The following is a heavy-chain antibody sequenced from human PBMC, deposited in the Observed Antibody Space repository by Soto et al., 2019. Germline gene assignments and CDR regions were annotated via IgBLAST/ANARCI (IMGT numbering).Heavy chain of an antibody. V-gene: IGHV3-30*18. CDR1: GFTFSSYG. D-gene: IGHD3-10*01. CDR2: ISYDESNK. Sequence: QVQLVESGGGVVQPGRSLRLSCAASGFTFSSYGMHWVRQAPGKGLEWVAVISYDESNKYYADSVKGRFTISRDNSKNTLYLQMNSLRAEETAVYYCAKERGYRRFGEPDDYWCQGTLVTVSS. J-gene: IGHJ4*02. CDR3: AKERGYRRFGEPDDY.